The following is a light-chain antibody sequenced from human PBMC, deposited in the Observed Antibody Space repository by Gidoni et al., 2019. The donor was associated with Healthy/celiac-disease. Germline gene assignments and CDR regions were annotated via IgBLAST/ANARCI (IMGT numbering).Light chain of an antibody. V-gene: IGKV3-11*01. CDR3: HQRSNWPPIT. J-gene: IGKJ5*01. Sequence: EIVLTQSPATLSLCAGERATLDCRASQSVSSYLAWYQQKPGQAPRLLIYDASNRATGIPARFSGSGSATDFTLTIISLEPEDFAVYYCHQRSNWPPITFGQGTRLEIK. CDR2: DAS. CDR1: QSVSSY.